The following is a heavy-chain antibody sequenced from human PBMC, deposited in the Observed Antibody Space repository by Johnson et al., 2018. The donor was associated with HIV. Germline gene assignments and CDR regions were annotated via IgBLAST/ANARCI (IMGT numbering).Heavy chain of an antibody. CDR1: GFTFSTYA. Sequence: QVQLVESGGGVVQPGRSLRLSCAASGFTFSTYAIHWVRQAPGKGLEWVAFIRYDGSDKYYADSVKGRFTISRDNSKNTLYLQMNSLRAEDTAVYYCARVLTTRGAFDIWGQGTMVTVSS. V-gene: IGHV3-30*02. J-gene: IGHJ3*02. D-gene: IGHD3-9*01. CDR2: IRYDGSDK. CDR3: ARVLTTRGAFDI.